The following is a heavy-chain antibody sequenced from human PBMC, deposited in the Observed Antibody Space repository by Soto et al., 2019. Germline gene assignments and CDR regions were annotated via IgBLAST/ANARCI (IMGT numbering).Heavy chain of an antibody. CDR1: GYSFTSYW. CDR3: ARLFPRYRMDV. CDR2: IDPSDSYT. J-gene: IGHJ6*02. Sequence: GESLKISCKGSGYSFTSYWISWVRQMPGKGLEWMGRIDPSDSYTNYSPSVQGHVTIAADKSISTADLQRSSLKASDTAMYYCARLFPRYRMDVWGQGTTVTVSS. V-gene: IGHV5-10-1*01.